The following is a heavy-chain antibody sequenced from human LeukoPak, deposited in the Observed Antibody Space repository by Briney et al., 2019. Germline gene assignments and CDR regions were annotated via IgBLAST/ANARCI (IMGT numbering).Heavy chain of an antibody. J-gene: IGHJ2*01. CDR3: ARTGELVGYFDL. V-gene: IGHV4-34*01. Sequence: SETLSLTCAVYGGSFSTCYWSWIRQPPGKGLEWIGEINHSGNTNYNPSLKSRVTISVDTSKSQFSLKLNSMTAADTAVYYCARTGELVGYFDLWGRGTLVTVSS. CDR2: INHSGNT. CDR1: GGSFSTCY. D-gene: IGHD1-26*01.